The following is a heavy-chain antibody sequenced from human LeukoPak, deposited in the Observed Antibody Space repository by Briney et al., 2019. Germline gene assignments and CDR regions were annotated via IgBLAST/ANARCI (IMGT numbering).Heavy chain of an antibody. D-gene: IGHD2-21*02. V-gene: IGHV3-21*01. CDR1: GFTFSSYS. CDR2: ISSSSSYI. Sequence: GGSLRLSCAASGFTFSSYSMNWVRQAPGKGLEWVSSISSSSSYIYYADSVKGRFTISRDNAKNSLYLQMNSLRAEDTAVYYCAPGEDIVVVTANDYWGQGTLVTVSS. CDR3: APGEDIVVVTANDY. J-gene: IGHJ4*02.